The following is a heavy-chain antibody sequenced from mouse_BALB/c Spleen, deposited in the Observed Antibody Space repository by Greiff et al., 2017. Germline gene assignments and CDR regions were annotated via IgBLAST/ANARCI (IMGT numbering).Heavy chain of an antibody. D-gene: IGHD2-4*01. V-gene: IGHV1-63*02. Sequence: VQRVESGAELVRPGTSVKISCKASGYTFTNYWLGWVKQRPGHGLEWIGDIYPGGGYTNYNEKFKGKATLTADTSSSTAYMQLSSLTSEDSAVYFCARSYDYDLYAMDYWGQGTSVTVSS. CDR1: GYTFTNYW. CDR2: IYPGGGYT. CDR3: ARSYDYDLYAMDY. J-gene: IGHJ4*01.